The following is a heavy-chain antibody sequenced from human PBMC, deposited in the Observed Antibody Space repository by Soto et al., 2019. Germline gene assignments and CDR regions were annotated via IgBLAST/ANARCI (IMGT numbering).Heavy chain of an antibody. CDR1: GFTLSSYD. J-gene: IGHJ6*02. D-gene: IGHD2-15*01. Sequence: EVQLVESGGGLVQPGGSLRLSCAASGFTLSSYDIHWVRQATGEGLAWVSGIGSGGDTHYADSVKGRFIISREDGTKSSKLQMNNLRGGKTAVYYCTRKTPPNGMEVWGQGATVTVSS. CDR3: TRKTPPNGMEV. CDR2: IGSGGDT. V-gene: IGHV3-13*01.